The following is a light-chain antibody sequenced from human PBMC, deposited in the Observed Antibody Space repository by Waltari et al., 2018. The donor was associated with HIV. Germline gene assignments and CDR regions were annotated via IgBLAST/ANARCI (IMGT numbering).Light chain of an antibody. Sequence: QSVLTQPPSVSAAPGQKVTISCSGSSSNIGNNYVTWYQQLPGTAPKLLIYDSNKRPSGIPDRFSSSKSGTSGTLAITGLQTGDEADYYCGTWDSSLSAWVFGGGTKLTVL. CDR3: GTWDSSLSAWV. J-gene: IGLJ3*02. V-gene: IGLV1-51*01. CDR2: DSN. CDR1: SSNIGNNY.